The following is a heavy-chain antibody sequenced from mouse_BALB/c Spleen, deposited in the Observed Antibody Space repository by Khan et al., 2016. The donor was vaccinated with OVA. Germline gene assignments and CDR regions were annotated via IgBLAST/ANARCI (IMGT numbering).Heavy chain of an antibody. CDR1: GYSITSEFA. J-gene: IGHJ3*01. V-gene: IGHV3-2*02. CDR3: ARKDYYDYDPFPY. Sequence: EVQLVESGPGLVKPSQSLSLTCTVTGYSITSEFAWNWIRQFPGNKLEWMGYISYSGNTRYNPSLKSLISTTRDPSRNQFFLQLNSVTTEDTATYYCARKDYYDYDPFPYWGQGTLVTVSA. CDR2: ISYSGNT. D-gene: IGHD2-4*01.